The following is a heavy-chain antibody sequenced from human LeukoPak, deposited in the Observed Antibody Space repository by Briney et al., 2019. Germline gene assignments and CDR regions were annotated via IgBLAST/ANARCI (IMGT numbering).Heavy chain of an antibody. V-gene: IGHV3-74*01. CDR3: ARDLRASDH. CDR1: GFTFSSHW. Sequence: GGSLRLSCAASGFTFSSHWMHWVRQAPGKGLVWVSRTSPDETFTAYADSVKGRFSISRDIAKNTFYLQMNSLRAEDTAVYYCARDLRASDHWGQGTLVTVSS. J-gene: IGHJ4*02. CDR2: TSPDETFT.